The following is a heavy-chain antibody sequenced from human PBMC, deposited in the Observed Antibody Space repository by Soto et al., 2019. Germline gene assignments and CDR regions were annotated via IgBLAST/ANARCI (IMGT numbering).Heavy chain of an antibody. Sequence: GGSLRLSCAVSGFTFDDYAMTWVRQAPGKGLGWVSGISAGGSSTYYTASVEGRFTLSRDNFKNTLYLQMNSLRDDDTAVYYCARPHTDYSFCGGDCYLPQYWGQGTLVTVSS. J-gene: IGHJ4*02. V-gene: IGHV3-23*01. CDR1: GFTFDDYA. CDR2: ISAGGSST. CDR3: ARPHTDYSFCGGDCYLPQY. D-gene: IGHD2-21*02.